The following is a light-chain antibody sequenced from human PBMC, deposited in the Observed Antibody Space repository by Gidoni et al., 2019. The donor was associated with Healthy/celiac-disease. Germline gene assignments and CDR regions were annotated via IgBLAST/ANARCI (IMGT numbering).Light chain of an antibody. V-gene: IGLV3-19*01. J-gene: IGLJ3*02. CDR2: GKN. Sequence: SSELTQDPAVSVALGQTVRLPCQGDSLRSYYASWYQQKPGQAPVLVIYGKNNRPSGIPDRFAGSSSGNTASLTSTGAQAEDEADYYCNSRDSSGNRVFGGGTKLTVL. CDR1: SLRSYY. CDR3: NSRDSSGNRV.